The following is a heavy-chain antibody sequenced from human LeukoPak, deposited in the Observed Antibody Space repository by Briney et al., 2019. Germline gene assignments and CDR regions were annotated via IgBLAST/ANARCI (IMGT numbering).Heavy chain of an antibody. D-gene: IGHD1-7*01. Sequence: ASVKVSCKASGYTFGDCYLHWVRQTPGQGLERMGWINPYSGGKNYARKFHVRVTMTRDTSTNTAYMELSTLTSDDTAVYFCAKGRRIGTTQYSFDIWGQRTMVTVSS. CDR3: AKGRRIGTTQYSFDI. CDR1: GYTFGDCY. V-gene: IGHV1-2*02. CDR2: INPYSGGK. J-gene: IGHJ3*02.